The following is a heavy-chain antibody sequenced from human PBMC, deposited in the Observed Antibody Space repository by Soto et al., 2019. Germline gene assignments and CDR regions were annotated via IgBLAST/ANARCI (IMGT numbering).Heavy chain of an antibody. D-gene: IGHD3-22*01. CDR3: AKEIVDAVVKGAFDI. J-gene: IGHJ3*02. V-gene: IGHV3-43*01. CDR1: GFTFDDYT. CDR2: ISWDGGST. Sequence: GGSLRLSCAASGFTFDDYTMHWVRQAPGKGLEWVSLISWDGGSTYYADSVKGRFTISRDNSKNSLYLQINSLRTEDTSLYYCAKEIVDAVVKGAFDIWGQGTMVTVSS.